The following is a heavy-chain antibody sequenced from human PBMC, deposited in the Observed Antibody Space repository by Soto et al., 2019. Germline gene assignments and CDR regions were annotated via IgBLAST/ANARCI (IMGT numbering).Heavy chain of an antibody. CDR2: IYYSGST. CDR1: GGSISSGGYY. D-gene: IGHD3-10*01. J-gene: IGHJ4*02. V-gene: IGHV4-31*03. CDR3: ARGSGITMVRGVSLFDY. Sequence: PSETLSLTCTVSGGSISSGGYYWSWIRQHPGKGLERIGYIYYSGSTYYNPSLKSRVTISVDSSKNLFSLKLSSVTAADTAVYYCARGSGITMVRGVSLFDYWGQGTLVTVSS.